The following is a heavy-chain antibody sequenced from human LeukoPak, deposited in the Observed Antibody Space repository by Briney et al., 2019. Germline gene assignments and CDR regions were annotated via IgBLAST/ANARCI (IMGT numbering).Heavy chain of an antibody. D-gene: IGHD3-22*01. Sequence: PSETLSLTCTVSGGSISSSSYYWGWVRQPPGKGLEWIGYIYNSGSTNYNPSLKSRVTISVDTSKNQFSLKLSSVTAADTAFYYCAGVNYYYDSSGYFRRGAFDIWGQGTMVTVSS. J-gene: IGHJ3*02. CDR3: AGVNYYYDSSGYFRRGAFDI. CDR2: IYNSGST. CDR1: GGSISSSSYY. V-gene: IGHV4-61*05.